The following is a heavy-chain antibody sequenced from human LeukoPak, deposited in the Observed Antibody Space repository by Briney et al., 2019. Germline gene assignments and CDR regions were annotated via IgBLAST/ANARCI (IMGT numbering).Heavy chain of an antibody. D-gene: IGHD5-12*01. CDR3: AKDRSAYDLFFPPGDY. J-gene: IGHJ4*02. Sequence: PGGSLRLSCAASGFTFSSYGMHWVRQAPGKGLEWVAVISFDGSNKYYADSVRGRFTISRDNSKNTLYLQMNSLRAEDTAVYYCAKDRSAYDLFFPPGDYWGQGILVTVSS. V-gene: IGHV3-30*18. CDR1: GFTFSSYG. CDR2: ISFDGSNK.